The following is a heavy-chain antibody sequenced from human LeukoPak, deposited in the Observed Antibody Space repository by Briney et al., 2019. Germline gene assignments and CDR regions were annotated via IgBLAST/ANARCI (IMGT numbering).Heavy chain of an antibody. CDR3: TTDY. J-gene: IGHJ4*02. D-gene: IGHD1-14*01. CDR1: GFTFSSYG. V-gene: IGHV3-30*03. CDR2: ISYDGSNK. Sequence: GGSLRLSCAASGFTFSSYGMHWVRQAPGKGLEWVAVISYDGSNKYYADSVKGRFTISRDNSKNTLYLQMNSLKTEDTAVYYCTTDYWGQGTLVTVSS.